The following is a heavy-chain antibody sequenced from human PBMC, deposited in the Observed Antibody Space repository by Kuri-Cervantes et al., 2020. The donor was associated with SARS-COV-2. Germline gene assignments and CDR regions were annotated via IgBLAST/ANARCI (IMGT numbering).Heavy chain of an antibody. CDR2: ISGSGGST. CDR1: GFTFSSYA. D-gene: IGHD5-18*01. Sequence: GGSLRLSCAASGFTFSSYAMSWVRQAPGKGLEWVSAISGSGGSTYYADSVKGRFTISRDNSKNTLNLQMNSLRVEDTATYYCAKSPLVGSYHFDHWGQGNLVTVSS. CDR3: AKSPLVGSYHFDH. J-gene: IGHJ4*02. V-gene: IGHV3-23*01.